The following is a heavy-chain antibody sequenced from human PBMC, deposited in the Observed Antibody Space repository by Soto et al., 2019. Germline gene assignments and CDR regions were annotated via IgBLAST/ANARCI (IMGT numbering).Heavy chain of an antibody. CDR3: AKDLATVTTGWVYYYYGMDV. D-gene: IGHD4-17*01. J-gene: IGHJ6*02. Sequence: QVQLVESGGGVVQPGRSLRLSCAASGFTFSSYGMHWVRQAPGKGLEWVAVISYDGSNKYYADSVKGRFTISRDSSKNTLYLQMNSLRAEDTAVYYCAKDLATVTTGWVYYYYGMDVWGQGTTVTVSS. V-gene: IGHV3-30*18. CDR1: GFTFSSYG. CDR2: ISYDGSNK.